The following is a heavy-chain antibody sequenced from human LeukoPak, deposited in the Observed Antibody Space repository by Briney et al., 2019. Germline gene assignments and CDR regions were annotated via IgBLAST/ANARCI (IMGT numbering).Heavy chain of an antibody. Sequence: SETLSLTCTVSGVSISSYYWSWIRQPPGKGLEWIGYIYYSGSTNYNPSLESRVTISVDTSKNHFSLRLSSVTAADTAVYFCASKSERFLETGAFDIWGQGTMVTVSS. CDR1: GVSISSYY. CDR2: IYYSGST. CDR3: ASKSERFLETGAFDI. J-gene: IGHJ3*02. V-gene: IGHV4-59*01. D-gene: IGHD3-3*01.